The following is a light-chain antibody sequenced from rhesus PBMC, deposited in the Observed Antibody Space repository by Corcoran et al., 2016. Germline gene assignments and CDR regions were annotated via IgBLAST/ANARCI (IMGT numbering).Light chain of an antibody. CDR3: LTDIQLPFP. V-gene: IGKV2-78*01. CDR1: QSLLHSNGYTY. Sequence: DIVMTQTPLSLPVTPGEPASISCRSSQSLLHSNGYTYLFWYLQKPGPSPQLLVYLGSTRASGVPDRLSGSGSGTDFTMKISRVEAEDVGVYYCLTDIQLPFPFGPGTKLDIK. CDR2: LGS. J-gene: IGKJ3*01.